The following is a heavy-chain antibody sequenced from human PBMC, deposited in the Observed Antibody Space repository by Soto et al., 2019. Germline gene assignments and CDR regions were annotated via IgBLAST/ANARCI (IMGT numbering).Heavy chain of an antibody. J-gene: IGHJ4*02. CDR2: IYHSGST. D-gene: IGHD1-26*01. Sequence: PSETLSLTCAVSGGSISSSNWWSWVRQPPGKGLEWIGEIYHSGSTNYNPSLKSRVTISVDKSKNQFSLKLSSVTAADKAVYYCARKLKEPSHILKWGQGTLVTVSS. CDR1: GGSISSSNW. CDR3: ARKLKEPSHILK. V-gene: IGHV4-4*02.